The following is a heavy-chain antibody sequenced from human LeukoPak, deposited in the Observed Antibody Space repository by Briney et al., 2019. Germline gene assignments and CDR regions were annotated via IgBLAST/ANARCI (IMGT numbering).Heavy chain of an antibody. V-gene: IGHV4-61*09. CDR2: FHTGGSA. D-gene: IGHD3-22*01. CDR3: AREEYYDDSGYYFRYFDS. CDR1: GGSISSDNYY. Sequence: SQTLSLTCSVSGGSISSDNYYWTWIRQPAGKGLEWIGHFHTGGSANYNPSLKSRVTISVDTSKNQFSLRLNSVTAADTAIYYCAREEYYDDSGYYFRYFDSWGQGTLVTVSS. J-gene: IGHJ4*02.